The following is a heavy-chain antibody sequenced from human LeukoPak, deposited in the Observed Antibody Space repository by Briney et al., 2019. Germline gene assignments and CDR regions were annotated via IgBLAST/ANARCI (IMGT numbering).Heavy chain of an antibody. V-gene: IGHV1-18*01. CDR3: VRGGASSGYDY. D-gene: IGHD6-6*01. Sequence: ASVKVSCQASGCTFTKYDISWVRQAPGQGLEWMGWISGYNGNTNFAQKIQGRVTMTTDTSTSTAYMELRSLRFDDTAVYYCVRGGASSGYDYWGQGSLVTVSS. J-gene: IGHJ4*02. CDR1: GCTFTKYD. CDR2: ISGYNGNT.